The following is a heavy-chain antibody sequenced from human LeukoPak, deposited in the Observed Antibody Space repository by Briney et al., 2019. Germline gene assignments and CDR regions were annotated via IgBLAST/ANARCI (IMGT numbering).Heavy chain of an antibody. V-gene: IGHV5-51*01. CDR3: ARHATTKLAYCGGDCHSAIDY. J-gene: IGHJ4*02. Sequence: GESPKISCKGSGYSFTSYWIGWVRQMPGKGLEWMGIIYPGDSDTRYSPSFQGQVTISADKSISTAYLQWSSLKASDTAMYYCARHATTKLAYCGGDCHSAIDYWGQGTLVTVSS. D-gene: IGHD2-21*02. CDR2: IYPGDSDT. CDR1: GYSFTSYW.